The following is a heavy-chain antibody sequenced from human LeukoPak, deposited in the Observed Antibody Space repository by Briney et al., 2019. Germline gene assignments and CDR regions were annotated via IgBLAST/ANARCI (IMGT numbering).Heavy chain of an antibody. CDR2: IYSGGTT. CDR1: VFTVSSNY. Sequence: PGGSLRLSCAASVFTVSSNYMSWVRQAPGQGLEWVSVIYSGGTTYYADSVKGRFTISRDNSKNTLHLQMNSLRAEDTAVYYCARDQYSYAHAAHWGQGTLVTVSS. V-gene: IGHV3-66*01. D-gene: IGHD5-18*01. CDR3: ARDQYSYAHAAH. J-gene: IGHJ4*02.